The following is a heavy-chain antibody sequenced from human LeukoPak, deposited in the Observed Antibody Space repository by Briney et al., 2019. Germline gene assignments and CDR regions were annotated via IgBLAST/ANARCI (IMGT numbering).Heavy chain of an antibody. CDR2: ISYDGSNK. J-gene: IGHJ3*02. CDR3: ARGHYDSSGYWDDAFDI. CDR1: GFTFSSYA. V-gene: IGHV3-30*04. Sequence: HPGGSLRLSCAASGFTFSSYAMHWVRQAPGKGLEWVAVISYDGSNKYYADSVKGRFTISRDNSKNTLYLQMNGLRAEDTAVYYCARGHYDSSGYWDDAFDIWGQGTMVTVSS. D-gene: IGHD3-22*01.